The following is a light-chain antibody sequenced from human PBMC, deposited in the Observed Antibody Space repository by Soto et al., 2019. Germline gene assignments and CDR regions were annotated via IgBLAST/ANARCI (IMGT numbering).Light chain of an antibody. Sequence: QSALTQPRSVSGSPGQSVTISCTGTSSDVGGYNYVSWYQHHPGKAPKLMIYDVSQRPSGVPDRFSGSKSGNTASLTISGLQAEDEADYFCRSYAGSYTWVFGGGTKLTVL. CDR1: SSDVGGYNY. V-gene: IGLV2-11*01. CDR3: RSYAGSYTWV. CDR2: DVS. J-gene: IGLJ3*02.